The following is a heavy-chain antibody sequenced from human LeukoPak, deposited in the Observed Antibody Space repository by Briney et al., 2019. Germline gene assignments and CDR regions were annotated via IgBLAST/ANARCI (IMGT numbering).Heavy chain of an antibody. J-gene: IGHJ4*02. D-gene: IGHD4-17*01. CDR3: ARSGDYGESFDS. CDR2: ISGSGGST. V-gene: IGHV3-23*01. CDR1: GFTFSSYA. Sequence: GGSLRLSCAASGFTFSSYAMSWVRQAPGKGLEWVSAISGSGGSTYYADSVKGRFTISRDNSKNTLYLQMNSLRAEDTALYYCARSGDYGESFDSWGQGTLVTVSS.